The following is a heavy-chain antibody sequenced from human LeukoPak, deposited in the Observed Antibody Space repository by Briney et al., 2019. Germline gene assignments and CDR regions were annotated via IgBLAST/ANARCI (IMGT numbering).Heavy chain of an antibody. D-gene: IGHD6-13*01. J-gene: IGHJ5*02. CDR1: GYTFTSYD. V-gene: IGHV1-8*01. Sequence: ASVKVSCKASGYTFTSYDINWVRQATGQGLEWMGWMNPNSGNTGYAQKFQGRVTMTRNTSISTAYMELSSLRSVDTAVYYCARGKQLVRGNWFDPWGQGTLVTVSS. CDR2: MNPNSGNT. CDR3: ARGKQLVRGNWFDP.